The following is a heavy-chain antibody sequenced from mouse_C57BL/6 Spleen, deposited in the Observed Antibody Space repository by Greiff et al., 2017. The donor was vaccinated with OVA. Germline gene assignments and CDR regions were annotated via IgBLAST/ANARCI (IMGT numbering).Heavy chain of an antibody. Sequence: DVKLVESGGGLVKPGGSLKLSCAASGFTFSDYGMHWVRQAPEKGLEWVAYISSGSSTIYYADTVKGRFTISRDNAKNTLFLQMTSLRSEDTAMYYCARRAITTVVANYYAMDYWGQGTSVTVSS. CDR2: ISSGSSTI. D-gene: IGHD1-1*01. J-gene: IGHJ4*01. CDR3: ARRAITTVVANYYAMDY. V-gene: IGHV5-17*01. CDR1: GFTFSDYG.